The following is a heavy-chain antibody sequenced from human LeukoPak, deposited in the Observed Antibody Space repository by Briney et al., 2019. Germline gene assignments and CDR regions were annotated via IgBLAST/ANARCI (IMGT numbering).Heavy chain of an antibody. D-gene: IGHD2-2*01. V-gene: IGHV3-23*01. CDR3: AKGYDIVVVPAAFHN. CDR2: ISGSGGST. CDR1: GFTFSSYA. Sequence: GGSLRLSCAASGFTFSSYAMSWVRQAPGKGLEWVSAISGSGGSTYYADSVKGRFTISRDNSKNTLYLQMNSLRAEDTAVYYCAKGYDIVVVPAAFHNWGQGTLVTVSS. J-gene: IGHJ4*02.